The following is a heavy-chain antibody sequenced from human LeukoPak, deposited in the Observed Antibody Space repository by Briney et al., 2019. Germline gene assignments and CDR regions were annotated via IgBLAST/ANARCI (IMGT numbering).Heavy chain of an antibody. CDR2: INEDGSQK. CDR3: ASSSYSSSSS. D-gene: IGHD6-6*01. CDR1: GITFTNYW. Sequence: GGSLRLSCAASGITFTNYWMIWVRQAPGKGLEGVANINEDGSQKYYVGSVEGRFTISRDNAENSVFLQMNSLRAEDTALYYCASSSYSSSSSWGQGTLVTVSS. V-gene: IGHV3-7*01. J-gene: IGHJ5*02.